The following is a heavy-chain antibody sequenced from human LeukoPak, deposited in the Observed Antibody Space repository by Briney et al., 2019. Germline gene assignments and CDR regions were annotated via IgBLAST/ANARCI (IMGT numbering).Heavy chain of an antibody. V-gene: IGHV4-39*01. J-gene: IGHJ4*02. D-gene: IGHD5-24*01. CDR3: ARNVEIATIDY. Sequence: MASETLSLTCTVSGGSISSGNYYWGWIRQPPGKGLEWIGSMYYSGSTYYNPSLKSRVTIPVDTSKNQFSLKLSSVTAADTAVYYCARNVEIATIDYWGQGTLVTVSS. CDR1: GGSISSGNYY. CDR2: MYYSGST.